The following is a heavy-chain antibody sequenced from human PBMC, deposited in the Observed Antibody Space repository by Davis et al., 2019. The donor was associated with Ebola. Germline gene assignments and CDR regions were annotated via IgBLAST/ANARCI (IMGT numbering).Heavy chain of an antibody. D-gene: IGHD1-1*01. CDR3: VRQSIETTGTFDY. J-gene: IGHJ4*02. Sequence: PGGSLRLSCQGSGYNFIAYWIGWVRQMPGKGLEWMGIIYPADSDTRYSPSFQGQVTISADKSISTAYLQWSSLKASDTAIYYCVRQSIETTGTFDYWGQGTLVTVSS. CDR2: IYPADSDT. CDR1: GYNFIAYW. V-gene: IGHV5-51*01.